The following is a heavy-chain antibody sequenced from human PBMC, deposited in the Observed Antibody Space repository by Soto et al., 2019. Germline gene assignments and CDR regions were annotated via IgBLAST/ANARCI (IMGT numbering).Heavy chain of an antibody. V-gene: IGHV4-34*01. CDR3: ARRTYYYGSGSRRGYYMDV. D-gene: IGHD3-10*01. CDR2: INHSGST. CDR1: GGSFSGYY. Sequence: SETLSLTCAVYGGSFSGYYWSWIRQPPGKGLEWIGEINHSGSTNYNPSLKSRVTISVDTSKNQFSLKLSSVTAADTAVYYCARRTYYYGSGSRRGYYMDVWGKGTTVTVSS. J-gene: IGHJ6*03.